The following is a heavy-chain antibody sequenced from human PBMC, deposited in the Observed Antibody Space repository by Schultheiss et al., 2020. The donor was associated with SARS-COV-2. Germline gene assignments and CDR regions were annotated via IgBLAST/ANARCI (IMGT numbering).Heavy chain of an antibody. CDR1: GDFFSTYY. Sequence: SETLSLTCAVSGDFFSTYYWSWVRQPPGKGLEWIGYIYYSGSTNYNPSLKSRVTISVDTSKNQFSLKLSSVTAADTAVYYCARDRGSYYSWYFDLWGRGTLVTVSS. CDR2: IYYSGST. V-gene: IGHV4-59*01. CDR3: ARDRGSYYSWYFDL. J-gene: IGHJ2*01. D-gene: IGHD1-26*01.